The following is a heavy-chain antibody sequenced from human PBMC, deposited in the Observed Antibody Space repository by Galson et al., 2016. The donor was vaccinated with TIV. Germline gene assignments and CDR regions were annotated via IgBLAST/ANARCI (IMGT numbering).Heavy chain of an antibody. D-gene: IGHD3-10*02. CDR2: IYWDDDE. J-gene: IGHJ6*02. Sequence: PALVKPTQTLTLTCTFSGFSLITNGVGVGWVRQPPGKALEWLAHIYWDDDERYSPSLKSRLTITKDTSKNQVVLRTTNMDPMDTATYYCVHLPNMFYYGMDVWGRGTTVTVSS. CDR1: GFSLITNGVG. CDR3: VHLPNMFYYGMDV. V-gene: IGHV2-5*02.